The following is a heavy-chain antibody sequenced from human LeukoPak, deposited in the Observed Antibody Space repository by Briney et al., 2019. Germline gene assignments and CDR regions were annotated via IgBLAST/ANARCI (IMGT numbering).Heavy chain of an antibody. CDR2: ISYSGST. Sequence: SETLSLTCTVSGGSISSYYWSWIRQPPGKGLEWIAYISYSGSTNYNPSLKSRVTISVDTSKYQFSLKLSSVTAADTAVYYCARITMVRGVPNYYYYYMDVWGKGTTVTVSS. D-gene: IGHD3-10*01. CDR3: ARITMVRGVPNYYYYYMDV. CDR1: GGSISSYY. V-gene: IGHV4-59*01. J-gene: IGHJ6*03.